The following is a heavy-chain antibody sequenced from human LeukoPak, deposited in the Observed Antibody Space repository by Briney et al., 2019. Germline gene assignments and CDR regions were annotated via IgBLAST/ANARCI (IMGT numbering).Heavy chain of an antibody. V-gene: IGHV3-23*01. J-gene: IGHJ4*02. CDR2: ISGSGGST. CDR1: GFTFSSYA. Sequence: SGGSLRLSCAASGFTFSSYAMSWVRQAPGKGLEWVSAISGSGGSTYYADSVKGRFTISRDNSKNTLYLQMNSLRAEDTAVYYCAKAINYYGSGSDYWGQGTLVTVSS. D-gene: IGHD3-10*01. CDR3: AKAINYYGSGSDY.